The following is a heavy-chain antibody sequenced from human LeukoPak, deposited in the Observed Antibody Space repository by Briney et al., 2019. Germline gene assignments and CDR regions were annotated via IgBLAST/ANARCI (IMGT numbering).Heavy chain of an antibody. D-gene: IGHD3-10*01. Sequence: ASVKVSCKASGYTITSYDINWVRQATGQGLEWMGWMNPNSGNTGYAQKFQGRVTMTRNTSISTAYMELSSLRSEDTAVYYCARGFYGSGSYDYGMDVWGQGTTVTVSS. V-gene: IGHV1-8*01. J-gene: IGHJ6*02. CDR1: GYTITSYD. CDR2: MNPNSGNT. CDR3: ARGFYGSGSYDYGMDV.